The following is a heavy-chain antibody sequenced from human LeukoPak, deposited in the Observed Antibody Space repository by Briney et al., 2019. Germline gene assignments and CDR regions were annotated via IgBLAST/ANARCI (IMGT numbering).Heavy chain of an antibody. J-gene: IGHJ3*02. V-gene: IGHV3-72*01. D-gene: IGHD1-26*01. CDR1: GFTFSSYW. CDR3: ASPVGATTVRAFDI. Sequence: PGGSLRLSCAASGFTFSSYWMNWARQAPGKGLEWVGRTRNEANIYTTKYAASVKGRFTISRDDSKNSLYLQMNSLKTEDTAVYYCASPVGATTVRAFDIWGQGTMVTVSS. CDR2: TRNEANIYTT.